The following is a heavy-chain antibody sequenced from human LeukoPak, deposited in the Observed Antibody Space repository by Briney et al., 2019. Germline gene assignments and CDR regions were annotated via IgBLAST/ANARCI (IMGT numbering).Heavy chain of an antibody. J-gene: IGHJ3*02. CDR1: GGSISSSGYY. CDR2: IFYSGST. CDR3: ARVSGSYPDAFDI. V-gene: IGHV4-39*01. D-gene: IGHD1-26*01. Sequence: PSATLSLPCPVPGGSISSSGYYWGWIRQPPGKGLEWIGSIFYSGSTYYNPSLKSRVTISVDTSKNQFSLKLSSVTAADTAVYYCARVSGSYPDAFDIWGQGTMVTVSS.